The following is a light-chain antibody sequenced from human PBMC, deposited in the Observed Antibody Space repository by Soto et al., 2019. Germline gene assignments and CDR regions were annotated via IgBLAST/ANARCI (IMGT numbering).Light chain of an antibody. CDR1: QSLLHITGETF. CDR3: MQSTQLAPT. Sequence: DGVMTQTPLSLSVAPGQPASISCRSSQSLLHITGETFLFWYLQKPGQSPQLLIYDVSTRVSGVPDRPSGSGSGTDFTLEISRVDTEDVGIYYCMQSTQLAPTFGQGTRLEIK. J-gene: IGKJ5*01. CDR2: DVS. V-gene: IGKV2D-29*02.